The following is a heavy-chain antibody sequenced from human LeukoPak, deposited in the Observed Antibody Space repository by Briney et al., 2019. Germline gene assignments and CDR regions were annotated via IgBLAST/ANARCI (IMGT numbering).Heavy chain of an antibody. CDR2: ISGTGGST. J-gene: IGHJ4*02. V-gene: IGHV3-23*01. D-gene: IGHD2/OR15-2a*01. Sequence: GGSLRLSCAASGFSVTRNYVSWVRQAPGKGLEWVAGISGTGGSTHYADSVKGRFTISRDNSKNTVYLQMRNLRVEHTAVYYCAKVVAGNIDYYFDYWGQGILVAVSS. CDR3: AKVVAGNIDYYFDY. CDR1: GFSVTRNY.